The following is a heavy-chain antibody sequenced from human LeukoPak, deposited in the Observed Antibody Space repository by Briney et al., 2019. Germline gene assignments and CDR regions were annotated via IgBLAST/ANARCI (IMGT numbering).Heavy chain of an antibody. CDR3: ARDHAYRADY. CDR1: GFTFSKDW. J-gene: IGHJ4*02. CDR2: INQDESKK. V-gene: IGHV3-7*01. Sequence: HPGGSLRLSCAASGFTFSKDWMCWVRQATGKGLEWVANINQDESKKYYADCVKGRFKISRDNAKNSLYLQMSSLTAEDTAIYYCARDHAYRADYWGQGTLVTVSS. D-gene: IGHD2-2*01.